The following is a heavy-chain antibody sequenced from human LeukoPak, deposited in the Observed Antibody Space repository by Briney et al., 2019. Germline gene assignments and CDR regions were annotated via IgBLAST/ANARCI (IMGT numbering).Heavy chain of an antibody. CDR3: AKAPVSGPTDLGP. Sequence: GASVKVSCKASGGTFSSYAISWVRQAPGQGLEWMGGIIPISGTPSYAQKFQGRVTLTADEFSGTAYMELTSLRSEDTGVYYCAKAPVSGPTDLGPWGRGTLVTVSS. J-gene: IGHJ5*02. V-gene: IGHV1-69*01. CDR1: GGTFSSYA. CDR2: IIPISGTP. D-gene: IGHD1-1*01.